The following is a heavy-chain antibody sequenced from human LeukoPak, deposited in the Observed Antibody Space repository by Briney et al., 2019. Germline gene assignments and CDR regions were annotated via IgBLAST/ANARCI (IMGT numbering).Heavy chain of an antibody. D-gene: IGHD1-26*01. Sequence: GGSLRLSCAASGFTFSDYYMSWIRQAPGKGLEWVSYISSSGSTIYYADSVKGRFTISRDNAKNSLYLQMNSLRAEDTAVYYCARDPGYSGIYKHPFYSFYYMDVWGRGTTVTVSS. CDR3: ARDPGYSGIYKHPFYSFYYMDV. V-gene: IGHV3-11*04. CDR2: ISSSGSTI. J-gene: IGHJ6*03. CDR1: GFTFSDYY.